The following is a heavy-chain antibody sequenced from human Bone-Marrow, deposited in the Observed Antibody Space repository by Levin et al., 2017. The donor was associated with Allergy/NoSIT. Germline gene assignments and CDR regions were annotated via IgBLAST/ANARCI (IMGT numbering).Heavy chain of an antibody. D-gene: IGHD6-25*01. CDR1: GGSISSSSYY. V-gene: IGHV4-61*05. J-gene: IGHJ4*02. Sequence: SETLSLTCSVSGGSISSSSYYWSWIRQPPGKGLEWIGYVYYNGRTNYNPSLESRLTISVDRSKNQFSLKLSSVTVADTAVYYCARIQRTDFWGQGTLVTVSS. CDR2: VYYNGRT. CDR3: ARIQRTDF.